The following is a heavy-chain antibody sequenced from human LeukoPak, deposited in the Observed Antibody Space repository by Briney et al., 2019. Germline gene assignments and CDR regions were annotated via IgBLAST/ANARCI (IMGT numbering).Heavy chain of an antibody. J-gene: IGHJ4*02. V-gene: IGHV3-13*01. CDR2: IGTAGDT. CDR1: GFTFSSYD. CDR3: ARVLGDGYTFDY. Sequence: GGSLRLSCAASGFTFSSYDLHWVRKSTGKGLDWVSAIGTAGDTYYPGSVKVRFTISRENAKTSLYLQMNSLRAGDTAVYYCARVLGDGYTFDYWGQGTLVTVSS. D-gene: IGHD5-24*01.